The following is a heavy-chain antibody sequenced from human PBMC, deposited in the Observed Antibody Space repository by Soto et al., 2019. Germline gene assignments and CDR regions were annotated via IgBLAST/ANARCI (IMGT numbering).Heavy chain of an antibody. CDR3: AKDISDCSGGSCYSDYYYYGMDV. J-gene: IGHJ6*01. D-gene: IGHD2-15*01. CDR1: GFTFSSFG. CDR2: ISFDGKKK. V-gene: IGHV3-30*18. Sequence: PVGSLRLSCAAPGFTFSSFGMHWVRQAPGKGLEWVAFISFDGKKKYYADSVKGRFTVSRDSSKNTLYLQMNILRPEDTAVYYCAKDISDCSGGSCYSDYYYYGMDVWGQGTTVTVSS.